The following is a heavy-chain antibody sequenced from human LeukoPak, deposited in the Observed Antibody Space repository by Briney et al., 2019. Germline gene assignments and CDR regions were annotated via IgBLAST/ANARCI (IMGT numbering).Heavy chain of an antibody. CDR1: GFTFSSYG. Sequence: GRSLRLSCAASGFTFSSYGMHWVRQAPGKGLEWVAVISYDGSNKYYADSVKGRFTISRDNSKNTLYLQMNSLRAEDTAVYYCAKDEGYCSGGSCYSYDYWGQGTLVTVSS. CDR3: AKDEGYCSGGSCYSYDY. J-gene: IGHJ4*02. D-gene: IGHD2-15*01. V-gene: IGHV3-30*18. CDR2: ISYDGSNK.